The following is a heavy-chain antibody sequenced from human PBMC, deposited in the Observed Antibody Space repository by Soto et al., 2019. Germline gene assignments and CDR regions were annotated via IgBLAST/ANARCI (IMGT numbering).Heavy chain of an antibody. V-gene: IGHV1-69*06. J-gene: IGHJ3*02. Sequence: GASVKVSCKASGGTFSSYAISWVRQAPGQGLEWMGGIIPIFGTANYAQKFQGRVTITADKSTSTAYMELSSLRSEDTAVYYCATRIGYSSSTSCYASWDDFDIWGQGTMVTLS. CDR2: IIPIFGTA. D-gene: IGHD2-2*01. CDR1: GGTFSSYA. CDR3: ATRIGYSSSTSCYASWDDFDI.